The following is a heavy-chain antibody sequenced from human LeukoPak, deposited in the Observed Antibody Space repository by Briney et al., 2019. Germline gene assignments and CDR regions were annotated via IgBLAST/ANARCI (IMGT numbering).Heavy chain of an antibody. V-gene: IGHV4-61*02. J-gene: IGHJ4*02. D-gene: IGHD4-23*01. Sequence: SQTLSLTCTVSGGSISSGSYYWSWIRQPAGKGLEWIGRIYTSGSTNYNPSLKSRVTISVDTSKNQFSLKLSSVTAADTAVYYCARDSVDTSRIDYWGQGTLVTVSS. CDR2: IYTSGST. CDR1: GGSISSGSYY. CDR3: ARDSVDTSRIDY.